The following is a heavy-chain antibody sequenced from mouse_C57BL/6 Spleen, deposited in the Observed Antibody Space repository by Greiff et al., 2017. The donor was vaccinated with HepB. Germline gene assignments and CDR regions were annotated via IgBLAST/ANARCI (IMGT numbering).Heavy chain of an antibody. CDR2: ISYDGSN. CDR3: ARGGNYALYAMDY. D-gene: IGHD2-1*01. V-gene: IGHV3-6*01. J-gene: IGHJ4*01. Sequence: ESGPGLVKPSQSLSLTCSVTGYSITSGYYWNWIRQFPGNKLEWMGYISYDGSNNYNPSLKNRISIIRDTSKNQFFLKLNSVTTEDTATYYCARGGNYALYAMDYWGQGTSVTVSS. CDR1: GYSITSGYY.